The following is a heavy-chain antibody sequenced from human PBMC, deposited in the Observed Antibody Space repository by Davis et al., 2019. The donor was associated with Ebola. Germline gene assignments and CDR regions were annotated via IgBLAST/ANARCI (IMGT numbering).Heavy chain of an antibody. J-gene: IGHJ6*02. CDR3: ARDAIRSSWYRYYYYGMDV. V-gene: IGHV3-21*01. CDR2: ISSSSSYI. CDR1: GFTFSSYS. D-gene: IGHD6-13*01. Sequence: GESLKISCAASGFTFSSYSMNWVRQAPGKGLEWVSSISSSSSYIYYADSVKGRFTISRDNAKNSLYLQMNRLRAEDTAVYYCARDAIRSSWYRYYYYGMDVWGQGTTVTVSS.